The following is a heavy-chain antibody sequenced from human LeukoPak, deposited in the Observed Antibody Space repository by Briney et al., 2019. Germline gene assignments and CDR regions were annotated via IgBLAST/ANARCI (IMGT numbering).Heavy chain of an antibody. D-gene: IGHD1-26*01. V-gene: IGHV4-34*01. J-gene: IGHJ3*02. Sequence: SETLSLTCAVYGGSFSGYYWSWIRQPPGKGLEWIGEINHSGSTNYNPSLKSRVTISVDTSKNQFSLKLSSVTAADTAVYYCARHYSGSYYGAFDIWGQGTMVTVSS. CDR3: ARHYSGSYYGAFDI. CDR2: INHSGST. CDR1: GGSFSGYY.